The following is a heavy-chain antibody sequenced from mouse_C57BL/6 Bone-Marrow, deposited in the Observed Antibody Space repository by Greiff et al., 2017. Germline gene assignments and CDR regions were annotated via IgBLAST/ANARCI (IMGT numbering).Heavy chain of an antibody. Sequence: EVHLVESGGGLVKPGGSLKLSCAASGFTFSSYAMSWVRQTPEKRLEWVATISDGGSYTYYPDNVKGRFTISRDNAKNNLYLQMSHLKSEDTAMXYCARDDGGYCLDYWGQGTTLTVSS. CDR1: GFTFSSYA. D-gene: IGHD2-3*01. V-gene: IGHV5-4*01. J-gene: IGHJ2*01. CDR3: ARDDGGYCLDY. CDR2: ISDGGSYT.